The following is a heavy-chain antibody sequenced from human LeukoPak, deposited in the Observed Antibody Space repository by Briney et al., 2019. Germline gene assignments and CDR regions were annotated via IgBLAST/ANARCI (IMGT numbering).Heavy chain of an antibody. CDR3: ARDNRGWQGIAARPKRSDYYYMDV. CDR1: GFTFNTYS. V-gene: IGHV3-48*04. J-gene: IGHJ6*03. D-gene: IGHD6-6*01. CDR2: ISSSSDTI. Sequence: GGSLRLSCAASGFTFNTYSMNWVRQAPGKGLEWVSYISSSSDTIYYADSVKGRFTISRDNAKNSLYLQMNSLRAEDTAVYYCARDNRGWQGIAARPKRSDYYYMDVWGKGTTVTVSS.